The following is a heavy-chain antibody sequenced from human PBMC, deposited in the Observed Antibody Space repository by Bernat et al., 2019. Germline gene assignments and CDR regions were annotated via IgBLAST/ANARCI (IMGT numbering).Heavy chain of an antibody. J-gene: IGHJ2*01. CDR2: IYPGDSDT. V-gene: IGHV5-51*03. CDR3: ARRDISGYQALGWYFDL. CDR1: GYSFTNYW. Sequence: EVQLVQSGAEVKKPGESLKISCKGSGYSFTNYWIGWVRQMPGKGLEWMGIIYPGDSDTRYSPSFQGQVTISADKSISTAYLQWRGLKASDTAMYYCARRDISGYQALGWYFDLWGRGTLVTVSS. D-gene: IGHD3-22*01.